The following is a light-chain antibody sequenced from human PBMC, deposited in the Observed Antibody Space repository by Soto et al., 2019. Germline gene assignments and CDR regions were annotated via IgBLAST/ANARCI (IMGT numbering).Light chain of an antibody. J-gene: IGLJ3*02. CDR3: GAWETSVDLHCV. V-gene: IGLV1-51*01. CDR2: DND. Sequence: QSVLTQPPSVSAAAGQNVTISCSGSNSNVGNNYVSWYQQFPGTAPKLLIYDNDQRPAGIPARFSGSKSGTSATLGITGLQTGDEADYYCGAWETSVDLHCVFGGGTKVTVL. CDR1: NSNVGNNY.